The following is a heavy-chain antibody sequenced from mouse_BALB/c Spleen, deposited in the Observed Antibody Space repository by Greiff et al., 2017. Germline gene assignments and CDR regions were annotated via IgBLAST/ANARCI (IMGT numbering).Heavy chain of an antibody. D-gene: IGHD4-1*01. CDR2: IDPENGDT. CDR1: GFNIKDYY. CDR3: LTGTRWELDY. J-gene: IGHJ2*01. V-gene: IGHV14-4*02. Sequence: VQLQQSGAELVRSGASVKLSCTASGFNIKDYYMHWVKQRPEQGLEWIGWIDPENGDTEYAPQFQGKATMTADTSSKTAYLQLSRLTSEDTAVYYCLTGTRWELDYWGQGTTLTVSS.